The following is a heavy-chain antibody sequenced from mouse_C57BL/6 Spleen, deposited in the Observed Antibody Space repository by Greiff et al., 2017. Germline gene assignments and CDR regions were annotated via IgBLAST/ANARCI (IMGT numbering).Heavy chain of an antibody. CDR1: GYTFTSYW. Sequence: QVQLKQPGAELVRPGSSVKLSCKASGYTFTSYWMHWVKQRPIQGLEWIGNIDPSDSETHYNQKFKDKATLTVDKSSSTAYMQLSSLTSEDSAVYYCARGVYGNYSYYFDYWGQGTTLTVSS. CDR3: ARGVYGNYSYYFDY. V-gene: IGHV1-52*01. D-gene: IGHD2-1*01. CDR2: IDPSDSET. J-gene: IGHJ2*01.